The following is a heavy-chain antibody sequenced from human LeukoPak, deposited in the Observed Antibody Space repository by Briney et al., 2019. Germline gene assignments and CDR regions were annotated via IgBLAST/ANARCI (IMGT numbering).Heavy chain of an antibody. CDR2: IIPFIGVT. CDR3: ARGYCTSTTCYMYNWLDP. CDR1: GDTFSSHT. V-gene: IGHV1-69*02. D-gene: IGHD2-2*02. J-gene: IGHJ5*02. Sequence: ASVKVSCKASGDTFSSHTINWVRQAPGQGLEWMGRIIPFIGVTKYAQKFQARVTITADKSTSTAYMVLSKDTAVYYCARGYCTSTTCYMYNWLDPWGQGTLVTVSS.